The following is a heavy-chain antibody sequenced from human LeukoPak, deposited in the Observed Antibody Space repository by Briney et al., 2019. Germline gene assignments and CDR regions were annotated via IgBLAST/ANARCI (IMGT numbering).Heavy chain of an antibody. D-gene: IGHD6-13*01. CDR3: ARGGLGSSWYEYYYYGMDV. CDR1: GGSINNYY. J-gene: IGHJ6*02. Sequence: SETLSLTCTVSGGSINNYYWSWIRQPPGKGLEWIGDIYYSGSTNYNPSLKSRVTISVDTSKKQFSLKLSSVTAADTAVYYCARGGLGSSWYEYYYYGMDVWGQGTTVTVSS. CDR2: IYYSGST. V-gene: IGHV4-59*01.